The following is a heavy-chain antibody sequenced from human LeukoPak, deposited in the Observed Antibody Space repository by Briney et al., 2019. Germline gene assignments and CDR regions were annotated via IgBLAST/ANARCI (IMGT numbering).Heavy chain of an antibody. V-gene: IGHV3-21*01. CDR1: GFTFSTYS. CDR2: ISSSGSYI. D-gene: IGHD3-10*01. CDR3: AGFDDTSSFDS. J-gene: IGHJ4*02. Sequence: TGGSLRLSCVVSGFTFSTYSMNWIRQAPGEGLEWVSSISSSGSYIYYADSLKGRFTISRDSAKNSLYLQMNSLRVEDTAVYYCAGFDDTSSFDSWGQGTLVTVSS.